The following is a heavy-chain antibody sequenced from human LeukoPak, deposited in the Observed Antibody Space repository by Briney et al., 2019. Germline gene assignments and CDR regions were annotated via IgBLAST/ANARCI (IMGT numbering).Heavy chain of an antibody. D-gene: IGHD3-10*01. Sequence: ASVKVSCKASGGTFSSYAISWVRQAPGQGLEWMGRIIPIFGIANYAQKFQGRVTITADKSTSTAYMELSSLRSEDTAVYYCARERPMVRGVTRNNWFDPWGQGTLVTVSS. CDR1: GGTFSSYA. CDR3: ARERPMVRGVTRNNWFDP. CDR2: IIPIFGIA. J-gene: IGHJ5*02. V-gene: IGHV1-69*04.